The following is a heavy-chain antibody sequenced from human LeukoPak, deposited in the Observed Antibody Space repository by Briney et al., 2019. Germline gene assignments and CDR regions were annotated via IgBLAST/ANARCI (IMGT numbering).Heavy chain of an antibody. CDR3: AKGASSGWLLYWFDP. V-gene: IGHV3-23*01. Sequence: GGSLRLSCAASGFTFSSYVMTWVRQAPGRGLEWVSGISGSGVSTYYADSVKGRFTISRDNSKNTLYLQINSLRAEDTAIYYCAKGASSGWLLYWFDPWGQGTLVTVSS. CDR1: GFTFSSYV. J-gene: IGHJ5*02. D-gene: IGHD6-19*01. CDR2: ISGSGVST.